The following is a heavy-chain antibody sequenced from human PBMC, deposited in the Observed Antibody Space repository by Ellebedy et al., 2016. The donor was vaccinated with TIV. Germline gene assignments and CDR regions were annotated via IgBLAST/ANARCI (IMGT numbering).Heavy chain of an antibody. V-gene: IGHV3-53*01. J-gene: IGHJ4*02. CDR2: IYAGGTT. CDR3: ARVDILEWYYFYS. Sequence: WGSLRLSCAASGFSVTNNYMSWVRQAPGQGLEWVSLIYAGGTTNYADSVTGRFTISRDTSTNTRHLEMNSLRAEDTAIYYCARVDILEWYYFYSWGQGTLVTVSS. CDR1: GFSVTNNY. D-gene: IGHD3-3*01.